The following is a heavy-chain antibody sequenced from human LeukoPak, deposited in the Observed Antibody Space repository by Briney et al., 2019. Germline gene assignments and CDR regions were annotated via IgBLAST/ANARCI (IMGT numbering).Heavy chain of an antibody. J-gene: IGHJ4*02. CDR2: IIPILGIA. CDR1: GGTFSSYA. D-gene: IGHD6-13*01. CDR3: ARALTAAGTDFDY. V-gene: IGHV1-69*04. Sequence: GASVKVSCKASGGTFSSYAISWVRQAPGQGLEWMGRIIPILGIANYAQKFQGRVTMTTDTSTSTAYMELRSLRSDDTAVYYCARALTAAGTDFDYWGQGTLVTVSS.